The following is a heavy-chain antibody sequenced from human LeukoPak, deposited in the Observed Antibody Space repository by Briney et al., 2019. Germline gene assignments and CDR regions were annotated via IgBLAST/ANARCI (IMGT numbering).Heavy chain of an antibody. J-gene: IGHJ5*02. CDR3: ARMDDIVVVVAATQYNWFDP. D-gene: IGHD2-15*01. Sequence: GGSLRLSFAASGFSFSSYSMNWVRQAPGKGLEWVSSISSSSSYIYYADSVKGRFTISRDNAKNSLYLQMNSMRAEDTAVYYCARMDDIVVVVAATQYNWFDPWGQGTLVTVSS. CDR1: GFSFSSYS. V-gene: IGHV3-21*01. CDR2: ISSSSSYI.